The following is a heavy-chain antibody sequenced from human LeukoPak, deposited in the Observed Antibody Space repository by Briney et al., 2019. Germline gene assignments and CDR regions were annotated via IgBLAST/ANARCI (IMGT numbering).Heavy chain of an antibody. J-gene: IGHJ6*03. CDR3: ARLPAHYDILTGYYNPHYYYCMDV. D-gene: IGHD3-9*01. Sequence: SETLSVTRMVSGGSISSYYWSWMRQPPGKGLEWMGYIYYSGSTNYNPSIKSRVTISADTSKTQFSRKLSSVTAADTAVYYCARLPAHYDILTGYYNPHYYYCMDVWGKGTTVTVSS. CDR2: IYYSGST. V-gene: IGHV4-59*08. CDR1: GGSISSYY.